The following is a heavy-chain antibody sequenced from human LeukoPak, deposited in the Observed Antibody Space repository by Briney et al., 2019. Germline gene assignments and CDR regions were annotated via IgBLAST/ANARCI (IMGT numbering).Heavy chain of an antibody. D-gene: IGHD3-9*01. CDR1: GFTFSSYE. V-gene: IGHV3-48*03. J-gene: IGHJ4*02. CDR2: ISSSGSTI. CDR3: ARDLQLRYFDGAPDY. Sequence: PGGSPRLSCAASGFTFSSYEMNWVRQAPRKGLEWVSYISSSGSTIYYADSVRGRFTISRDNAKNSLYLQMNSLRAEGTAVYYCARDLQLRYFDGAPDYWGQGTLVTVSS.